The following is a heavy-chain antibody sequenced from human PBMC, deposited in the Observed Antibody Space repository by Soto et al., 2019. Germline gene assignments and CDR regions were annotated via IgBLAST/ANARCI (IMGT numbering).Heavy chain of an antibody. D-gene: IGHD5-18*01. V-gene: IGHV1-69*01. J-gene: IGHJ6*02. CDR1: GGTFNNYP. CDR3: ARDRGYIGDDHYYNFDLDV. Sequence: QAQLVQSGAEVKKPASSVKVSCKASGGTFNNYPITWVRQAPGEGLEWMGGSIPIFGTANYAQNFQGRVTISVDESTNTAYMERSSLRSEDSAAYYCARDRGYIGDDHYYNFDLDVWGQGTTVTVSS. CDR2: SIPIFGTA.